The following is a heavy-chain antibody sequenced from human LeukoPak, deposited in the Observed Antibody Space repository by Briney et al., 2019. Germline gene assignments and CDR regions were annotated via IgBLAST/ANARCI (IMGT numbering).Heavy chain of an antibody. V-gene: IGHV1-2*02. CDR1: GYTFTGYY. J-gene: IGHJ4*02. CDR2: INPSSGGT. CDR3: ARCGRYDYVWGSLSTRLDFDY. D-gene: IGHD3-16*01. Sequence: ASVKVSCKASGYTFTGYYMHWVRQAPGQGLEWMGWINPSSGGTNYAQKFQGRVTMTRDTSISTAYMELSRLRSDDTAVYYCARCGRYDYVWGSLSTRLDFDYWGQGTLVTVSS.